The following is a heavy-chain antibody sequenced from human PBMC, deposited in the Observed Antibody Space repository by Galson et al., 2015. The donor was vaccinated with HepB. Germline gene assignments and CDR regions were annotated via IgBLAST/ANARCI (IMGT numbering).Heavy chain of an antibody. CDR1: GYTFTGYY. V-gene: IGHV1-2*02. CDR3: ATRGTLRPHYYYYYMDV. Sequence: SVKVSCKASGYTFTGYYMHWVRQAPGQGLEWMGWINPNSGGTNYAQKFQGRATMTRDTSISTAYMELSRLRSDDTAVYYCATRGTLRPHYYYYYMDVWGKGTTVTVSS. J-gene: IGHJ6*03. CDR2: INPNSGGT. D-gene: IGHD3-16*01.